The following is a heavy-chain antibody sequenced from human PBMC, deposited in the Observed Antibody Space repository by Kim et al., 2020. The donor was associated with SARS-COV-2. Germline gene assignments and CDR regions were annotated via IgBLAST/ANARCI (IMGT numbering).Heavy chain of an antibody. Sequence: GGSLRLSCAASGFTFDDYAMHWVRQAPGKGLEWVSLISGDGGSTYYADSVKGRFTISRDNSKNSLYLQMNSLRTEDTALYYCAKEVAARTGYCSGGSCYSANYWGQGTLVTVSS. CDR1: GFTFDDYA. CDR2: ISGDGGST. D-gene: IGHD2-15*01. V-gene: IGHV3-43*02. CDR3: AKEVAARTGYCSGGSCYSANY. J-gene: IGHJ4*02.